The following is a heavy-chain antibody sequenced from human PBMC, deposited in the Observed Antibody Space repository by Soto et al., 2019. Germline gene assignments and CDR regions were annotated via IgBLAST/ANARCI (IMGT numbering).Heavy chain of an antibody. V-gene: IGHV3-30-3*01. J-gene: IGHJ4*02. CDR3: AIAGY. Sequence: QVQLVESGGGVGQPGRSLRLSCAASGFTFSSYAMHWVRQAPGKGLEWVAVISYDGSNKYYADSVKGRFTISRDNSKNPLFLQMNSLRADDTAVYYFAIAGYGGQGTLFTVSS. CDR2: ISYDGSNK. CDR1: GFTFSSYA.